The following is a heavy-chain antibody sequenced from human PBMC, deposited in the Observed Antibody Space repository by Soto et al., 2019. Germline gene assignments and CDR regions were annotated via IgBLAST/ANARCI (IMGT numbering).Heavy chain of an antibody. V-gene: IGHV4-59*01. CDR3: ARGKIIGP. CDR1: GGSISTYY. Sequence: QVQLQESGPGLVKPSETLSLTCTVSGGSISTYYWTWIRQPPGKGLEWIGYVHYSGTTNYNPSLKSQVTMSVDTSKNQFSLKLRSVTAADTAVYYCARGKIIGPWGQGTLVTVSS. CDR2: VHYSGTT. D-gene: IGHD3-3*01. J-gene: IGHJ5*02.